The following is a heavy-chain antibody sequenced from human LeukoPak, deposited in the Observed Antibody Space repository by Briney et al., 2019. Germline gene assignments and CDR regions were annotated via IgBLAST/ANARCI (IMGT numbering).Heavy chain of an antibody. CDR1: GFTFSSYN. CDR2: ITRSSSYI. Sequence: PGGSLRLSCAASGFTFSSYNMNWVRQAPGKGLEWVSSITRSSSYIYYADSVKGRFTISRDNAKNSLYLQMNSLRAEDTALYYCARDHYRAVTASDYWGQGTLVTVSS. CDR3: ARDHYRAVTASDY. J-gene: IGHJ4*02. D-gene: IGHD4-11*01. V-gene: IGHV3-21*04.